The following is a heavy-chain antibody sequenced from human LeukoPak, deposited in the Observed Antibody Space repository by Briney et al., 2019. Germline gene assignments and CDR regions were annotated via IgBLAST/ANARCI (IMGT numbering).Heavy chain of an antibody. CDR3: ATMSIAARQNYYYGMDA. CDR2: IIPIFGTA. CDR1: GGTFSSYA. J-gene: IGHJ6*02. V-gene: IGHV1-69*13. D-gene: IGHD6-6*01. Sequence: SVKVSCKASGGTFSSYAISWVRQAAGQGLEWMGGIIPIFGTANYAQKFQGRVTITAAESTSTAYMELSSLRSEDTAVYYCATMSIAARQNYYYGMDAWGQGTTVTVSS.